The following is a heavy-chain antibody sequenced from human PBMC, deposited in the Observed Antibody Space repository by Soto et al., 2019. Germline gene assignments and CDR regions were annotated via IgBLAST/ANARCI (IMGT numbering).Heavy chain of an antibody. CDR3: AAGRTRWLQSPFDY. CDR2: FDPEDGET. J-gene: IGHJ4*02. V-gene: IGHV1-24*01. Sequence: QAQLIQSGAEVKKPGASVKVSCKVSGYTLTECSMHWVRQAPGKGLEWMGGFDPEDGETIYAQKFQGRVSMTEDTSIDTAYMQLSSLRSEDTAVYFCAAGRTRWLQSPFDYWGQGTLVTVSS. CDR1: GYTLTECS. D-gene: IGHD5-12*01.